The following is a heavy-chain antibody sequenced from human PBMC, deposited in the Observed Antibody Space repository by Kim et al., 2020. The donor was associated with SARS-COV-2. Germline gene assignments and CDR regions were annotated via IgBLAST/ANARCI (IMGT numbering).Heavy chain of an antibody. Sequence: SETLSLTCTVSGGSISSGGYYWSWIRQHPGKGLEWIGYIYYSGSTYSNPSLKSRVTISVDTSKNQFSLKLSSVTAADTAVYYCARSRITMIVVVDAFDIWGQGTMVTVSS. V-gene: IGHV4-31*03. CDR1: GGSISSGGYY. CDR3: ARSRITMIVVVDAFDI. D-gene: IGHD3-22*01. J-gene: IGHJ3*02. CDR2: IYYSGST.